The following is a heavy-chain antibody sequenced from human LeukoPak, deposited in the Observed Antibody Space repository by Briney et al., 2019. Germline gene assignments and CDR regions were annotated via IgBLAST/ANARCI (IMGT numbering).Heavy chain of an antibody. D-gene: IGHD5-18*01. V-gene: IGHV3-30*02. CDR2: IRYHGSNK. CDR3: AKEASRGSSFAYTPIEKPYYLDY. Sequence: AGGSLRLSCAASGFTFSNYGMHWVRQAPGKGLEWVAFIRYHGSNKYYADSVKGRFTISRDNSKNTLFLQMSSLRPEDTAVYYCAKEASRGSSFAYTPIEKPYYLDYWGQGILVTVSS. J-gene: IGHJ4*02. CDR1: GFTFSNYG.